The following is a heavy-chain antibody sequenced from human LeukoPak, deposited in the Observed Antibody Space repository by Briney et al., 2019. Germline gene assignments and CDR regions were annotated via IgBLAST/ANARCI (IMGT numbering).Heavy chain of an antibody. J-gene: IGHJ5*02. CDR1: GGSISSSSYY. CDR3: ARVALAVPWFDP. CDR2: IYYSGST. V-gene: IGHV4-39*07. Sequence: KPSQTLSLTCTVSGGSISSSSYYWGWIRQPPGKGLEWIGSIYYSGSTYYNPSLKSRVTISVDTSKNQFSLKLSSVTAADTAVYYCARVALAVPWFDPWGQGTLVTVSS. D-gene: IGHD3-3*02.